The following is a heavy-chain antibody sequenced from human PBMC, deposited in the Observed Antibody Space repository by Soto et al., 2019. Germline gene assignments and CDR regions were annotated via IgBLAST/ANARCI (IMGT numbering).Heavy chain of an antibody. V-gene: IGHV5-51*01. Sequence: GESLKISCKGSGYNFISYWIGWVRQMPGKGLEYMGIIYPADSDTRYSPSFQGQVTISADKSISTAYLQWTSLKASDTVVYYCARLEYYGSTSYYEKWGQGTLVTVSS. D-gene: IGHD3-10*01. J-gene: IGHJ4*02. CDR3: ARLEYYGSTSYYEK. CDR1: GYNFISYW. CDR2: IYPADSDT.